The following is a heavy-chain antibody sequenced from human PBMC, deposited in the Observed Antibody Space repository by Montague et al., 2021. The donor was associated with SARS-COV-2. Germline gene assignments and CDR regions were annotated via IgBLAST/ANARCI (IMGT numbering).Heavy chain of an antibody. V-gene: IGHV4-34*01. J-gene: IGHJ4*01. Sequence: SETLSLTCAVSGGSFSSYYWSWIRQPPGKGLEWIAEINHSGSSNYNPSLKSRVTMSVDTSKNQFSLKLNSVTVADTAVYYCARLAYCGAHCFSGWESFFDSWGQGTLVTVSS. CDR2: INHSGSS. D-gene: IGHD2-21*02. CDR3: ARLAYCGAHCFSGWESFFDS. CDR1: GGSFSSYY.